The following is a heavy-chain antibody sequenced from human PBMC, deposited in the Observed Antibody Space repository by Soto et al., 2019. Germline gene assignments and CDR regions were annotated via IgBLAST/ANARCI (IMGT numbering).Heavy chain of an antibody. Sequence: LRLSCAASGFTFSSYEMNWVRQAPGKGLEWVSYISSSGSTIYYADSVKGRFTISRDNAKNSLYLQMNSLRAEDTAVYYCAREGGNSGSDGMDVWGKGTTVTVSS. V-gene: IGHV3-48*03. CDR1: GFTFSSYE. CDR2: ISSSGSTI. J-gene: IGHJ6*04. CDR3: AREGGNSGSDGMDV. D-gene: IGHD2-21*02.